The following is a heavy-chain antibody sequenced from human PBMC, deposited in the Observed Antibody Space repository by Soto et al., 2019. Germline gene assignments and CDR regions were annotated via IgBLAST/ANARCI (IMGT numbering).Heavy chain of an antibody. CDR3: ARYSSSPGGYYYYGMDV. CDR2: IYHSGST. D-gene: IGHD6-6*01. CDR1: GGSISSSNW. V-gene: IGHV4-4*02. J-gene: IGHJ6*02. Sequence: LTCAVSGGSISSSNWWSWVRQPPGKGLEWIGEIYHSGSTNYNPSLKSRVTISVDKSKNQFSLKLSSVTAADTAVYYCARYSSSPGGYYYYGMDVWGQGTTVTVSS.